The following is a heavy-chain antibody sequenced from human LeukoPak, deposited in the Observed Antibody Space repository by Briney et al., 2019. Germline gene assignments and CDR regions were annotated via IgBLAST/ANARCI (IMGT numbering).Heavy chain of an antibody. Sequence: SETLSLTCAVYGGSFSGYYWSWIRQPPGKGLEWIGYVYYSGSSYYIPSLESRVTMSVEVSKNQFSLELRSVTAADTAVYYCARVKVLRFLEWFLDFWGQGALVTVSS. CDR1: GGSFSGYY. J-gene: IGHJ4*02. V-gene: IGHV4-34*01. CDR2: VYYSGSS. D-gene: IGHD3-3*01. CDR3: ARVKVLRFLEWFLDF.